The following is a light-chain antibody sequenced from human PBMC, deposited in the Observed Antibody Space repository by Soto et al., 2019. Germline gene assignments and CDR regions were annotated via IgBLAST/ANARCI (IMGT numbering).Light chain of an antibody. Sequence: EIVMTQSAGTLSVSPGERATLSCRASQSVRSSLAWYQQKPGQAPRLFIYDASTRATGIPARFSGSGSGTEFTLTISSLQSEDFAVYYCQQYNSWPETFGQGTKVDIK. CDR1: QSVRSS. V-gene: IGKV3-15*01. CDR2: DAS. CDR3: QQYNSWPET. J-gene: IGKJ1*01.